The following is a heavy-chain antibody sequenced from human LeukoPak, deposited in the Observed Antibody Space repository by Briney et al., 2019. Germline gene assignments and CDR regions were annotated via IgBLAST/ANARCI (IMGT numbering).Heavy chain of an antibody. J-gene: IGHJ4*02. CDR2: IYYSGST. Sequence: SETLSLTCTVSGGSISSSSYYWGWIRQPPGKGLEWIGSIYYSGSTYYNPSLKSRVTISVDTSKNQFSLKLSSVTAADPALYFCARPFLRGYSGLDPYFDYWGQGTLVTVSS. V-gene: IGHV4-39*01. CDR3: ARPFLRGYSGLDPYFDY. CDR1: GGSISSSSYY. D-gene: IGHD5-12*01.